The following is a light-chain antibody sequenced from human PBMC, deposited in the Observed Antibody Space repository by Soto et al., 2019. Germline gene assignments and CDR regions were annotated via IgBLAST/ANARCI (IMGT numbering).Light chain of an antibody. J-gene: IGLJ1*01. CDR1: SSDIGAYNY. CDR3: SSHAGANSFYV. CDR2: EVT. V-gene: IGLV2-8*01. Sequence: QSVLTQPPSASGSPGQSVTISCTGTSSDIGAYNYVSWYQQHPGKAPKLIISEVTKRPSGVPDRFSASKSGNTASLTVSGLRPEDEADYYCSSHAGANSFYVFGTGTQLTVL.